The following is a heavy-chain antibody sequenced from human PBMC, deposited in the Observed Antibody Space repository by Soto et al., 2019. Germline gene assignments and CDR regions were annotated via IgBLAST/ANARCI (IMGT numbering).Heavy chain of an antibody. J-gene: IGHJ4*02. V-gene: IGHV4-34*01. D-gene: IGHD5-12*01. CDR3: ARIVYKNSGYRPG. Sequence: SETLSLTCAVYGGSFSGYYWSWIRQPPGKGLEWIGEINHSGSTNYNPSLKSRVTISVDTSKNQFSLKLSSVTAADTAVYYCARIVYKNSGYRPGRGQGTLVTVPS. CDR2: INHSGST. CDR1: GGSFSGYY.